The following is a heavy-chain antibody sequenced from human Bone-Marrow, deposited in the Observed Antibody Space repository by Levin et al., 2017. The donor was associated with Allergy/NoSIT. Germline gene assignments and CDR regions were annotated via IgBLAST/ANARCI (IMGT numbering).Heavy chain of an antibody. D-gene: IGHD4-17*01. CDR2: VYRTGST. CDR1: GVSISNSRNY. CDR3: AICPYTYDYESVTLR. V-gene: IGHV4-39*01. Sequence: ESLKISCSVSGVSISNSRNYWVWIRQPPGKGLEWVASVYRTGSTHYSPSLESRLTISVDTSKNQFSLRLNSVTAADTAVYYCAICPYTYDYESVTLRWGQGTLVTVSS. J-gene: IGHJ4*02.